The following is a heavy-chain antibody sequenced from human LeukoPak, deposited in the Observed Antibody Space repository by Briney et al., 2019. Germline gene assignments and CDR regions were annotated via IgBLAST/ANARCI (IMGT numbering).Heavy chain of an antibody. V-gene: IGHV3-23*01. CDR3: AKALLLFSSDSFDY. J-gene: IGHJ4*02. D-gene: IGHD3-10*01. CDR1: RFTFSNYA. Sequence: GGSLRLSCAASRFTFSNYAMTWVRQAPGRGLEWVSDISGSGGRTYYAGSLKGRFTISRDNSKNTLYLQMNSLRAEDTAVYYCAKALLLFSSDSFDYWGQGTLVTVSS. CDR2: ISGSGGRT.